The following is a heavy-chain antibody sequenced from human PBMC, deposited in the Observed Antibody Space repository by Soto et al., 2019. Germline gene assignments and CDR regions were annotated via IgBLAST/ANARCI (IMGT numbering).Heavy chain of an antibody. CDR3: ARGAFDYYGSGSYYNVLGYYYCDMVV. CDR2: IKQDGSEK. Sequence: EVQLVESGGGLVQPGGSLRLSCAASGFTFSSYWMSWVRQAPGKGLEWVANIKQDGSEKYYVDSVKGRFTISRDNAKNSLELHMNSLRAEDTAVYYCARGAFDYYGSGSYYNVLGYYYCDMVVWGKGTTVTVSS. V-gene: IGHV3-7*01. D-gene: IGHD3-10*01. J-gene: IGHJ6*03. CDR1: GFTFSSYW.